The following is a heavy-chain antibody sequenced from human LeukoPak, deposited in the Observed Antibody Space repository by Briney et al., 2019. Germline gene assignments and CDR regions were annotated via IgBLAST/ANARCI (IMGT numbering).Heavy chain of an antibody. Sequence: LSLTCAVYGGSFSDYYMSWIRQAPGKGLEWVSYISSSGSTIYYADSVKGRFTISRDNAKNSLYLQMNSLRAEDTAVYYCARDLDYYDSSGYYIPLDYWGQGTLVTVSS. CDR2: ISSSGSTI. D-gene: IGHD3-22*01. CDR1: GGSFSDYY. J-gene: IGHJ4*02. V-gene: IGHV3-11*04. CDR3: ARDLDYYDSSGYYIPLDY.